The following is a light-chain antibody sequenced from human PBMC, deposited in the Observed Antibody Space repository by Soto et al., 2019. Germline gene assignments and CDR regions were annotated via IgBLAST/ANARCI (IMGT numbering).Light chain of an antibody. Sequence: QSALTQPASVSGSPGQSITISCTATSGDVGNYNLVSWYQQHPGKAPHLMIYEVSKRPSGVSNRFSGSKSGNTASLTISGLKAEDEADYYCCAYAGGSVYVLFGGGTQLTVL. CDR1: SGDVGNYNL. CDR2: EVS. V-gene: IGLV2-23*02. J-gene: IGLJ3*02. CDR3: CAYAGGSVYVL.